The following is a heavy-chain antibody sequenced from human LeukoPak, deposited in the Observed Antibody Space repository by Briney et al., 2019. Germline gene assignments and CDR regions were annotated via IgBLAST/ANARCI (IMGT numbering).Heavy chain of an antibody. V-gene: IGHV3-21*01. CDR3: ARDPPIAVAGLFDY. D-gene: IGHD6-19*01. CDR2: ISSSSSYI. Sequence: GGSLRLSCAASGFTVSSHFMSWVRQAPGKGLEWVSSISSSSSYIYYADSVKGRFTISRDNAKNSLYLQMNSLRAEDTAVYYCARDPPIAVAGLFDYWGQGTLVTVSS. CDR1: GFTVSSHF. J-gene: IGHJ4*02.